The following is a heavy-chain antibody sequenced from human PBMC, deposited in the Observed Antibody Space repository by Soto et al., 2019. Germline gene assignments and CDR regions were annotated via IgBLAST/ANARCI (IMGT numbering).Heavy chain of an antibody. V-gene: IGHV3-66*01. Sequence: WLSLRHSCAASGFIGSSSYMSWVRQAPGKGLEWVSFIYRGDSINYADPVKGRFTISTDNSKNVLFLQMSRLRADDMAVYYCAKTPYPFHVLAVWANGTTVPVS. CDR1: GFIGSSSY. CDR3: AKTPYPFHVLAV. CDR2: IYRGDSI. J-gene: IGHJ6*03. D-gene: IGHD3-16*01.